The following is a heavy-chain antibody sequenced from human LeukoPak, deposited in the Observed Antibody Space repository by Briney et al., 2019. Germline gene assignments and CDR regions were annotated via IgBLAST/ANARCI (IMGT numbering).Heavy chain of an antibody. V-gene: IGHV3-15*01. J-gene: IGHJ4*02. CDR2: IRSRTDGGTT. CDR1: GFTISGAW. D-gene: IGHD6-13*01. CDR3: TTGYSSSWSY. Sequence: GGSLRLSCVASGFTISGAWMSWVRQVPGKGLEWIGHIRSRTDGGTTDYAAPVKGRFTISGDNSKNTLYLQMNSLKTEDTAVYYCTTGYSSSWSYWGQGTLVTVSS.